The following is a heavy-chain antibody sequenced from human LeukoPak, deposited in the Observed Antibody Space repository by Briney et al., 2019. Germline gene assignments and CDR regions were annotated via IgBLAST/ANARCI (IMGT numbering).Heavy chain of an antibody. Sequence: ASVKVSCKASGYTFTSYGISWVRQAPGQGLEWMGRIIPIFGTANYAQKFQGRVTITTDESTSTAYMELSSLRSEDTAVYYCARDRGHLRLGELDNWFDPWGQGTLVTVSS. J-gene: IGHJ5*02. CDR2: IIPIFGTA. D-gene: IGHD3-16*01. CDR1: GYTFTSYG. V-gene: IGHV1-69*05. CDR3: ARDRGHLRLGELDNWFDP.